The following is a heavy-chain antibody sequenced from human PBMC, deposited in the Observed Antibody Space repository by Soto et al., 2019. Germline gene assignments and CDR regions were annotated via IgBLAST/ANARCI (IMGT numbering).Heavy chain of an antibody. CDR3: ARQRTSVVTQAYFDV. Sequence: SETLSLTCTVSGGSISSTTYSWGWIRQPPGKGLEWIGSMYYSGTTYSNPSLQSRVTISVDTSNNQFSLKLTSVTAADTSVYYCARQRTSVVTQAYFDVWGPGSLVTVSS. V-gene: IGHV4-39*01. D-gene: IGHD2-21*02. CDR1: GGSISSTTYS. J-gene: IGHJ4*02. CDR2: MYYSGTT.